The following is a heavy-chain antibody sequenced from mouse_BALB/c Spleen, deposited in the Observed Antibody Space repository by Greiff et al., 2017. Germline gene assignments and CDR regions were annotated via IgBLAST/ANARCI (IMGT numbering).Heavy chain of an antibody. D-gene: IGHD2-14*01. Sequence: QVQLQQPGAELVKPGTSVKLSCKASGYNFTSYWINWVKLRPGQGLEWIGDIYPGSGSTNYNEKFKSKATLTVDTSSSTAYMQLSSLASEDSALYYCAREVHYAMDYWGQGTSVTVSS. CDR1: GYNFTSYW. CDR2: IYPGSGST. J-gene: IGHJ4*01. CDR3: AREVHYAMDY. V-gene: IGHV1-55*01.